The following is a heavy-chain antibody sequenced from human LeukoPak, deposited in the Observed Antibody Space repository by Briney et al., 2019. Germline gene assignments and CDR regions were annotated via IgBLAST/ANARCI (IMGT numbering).Heavy chain of an antibody. CDR2: IRSNPYGGTT. CDR1: GFTFVDYA. V-gene: IGHV3-49*04. Sequence: GGSLRLSCTASGFTFVDYAMTWVRQAPGKGLEWVGFIRSNPYGGTTEYAASVKGRFTISRDDSKSIAYLQMDSLKTEDTAVYYCTRGLLPGYWGQGTLVTVSS. D-gene: IGHD2/OR15-2a*01. CDR3: TRGLLPGY. J-gene: IGHJ4*02.